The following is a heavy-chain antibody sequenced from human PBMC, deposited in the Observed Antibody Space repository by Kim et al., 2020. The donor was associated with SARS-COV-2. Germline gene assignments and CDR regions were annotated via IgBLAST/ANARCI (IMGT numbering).Heavy chain of an antibody. V-gene: IGHV1-8*01. CDR3: ARGLGDYSGDDFHICSS. Sequence: ASVKVSCKASGFTFTNYDINWVRQATGQGLEWMGWMNPKSGDTRYAQKFQGRVTMTRDTSITTAYMELRSLRSDDTAVYSCARGLGDYSGDDFHICSSWG. CDR2: MNPKSGDT. CDR1: GFTFTNYD. J-gene: IGHJ5*01. D-gene: IGHD5-12*01.